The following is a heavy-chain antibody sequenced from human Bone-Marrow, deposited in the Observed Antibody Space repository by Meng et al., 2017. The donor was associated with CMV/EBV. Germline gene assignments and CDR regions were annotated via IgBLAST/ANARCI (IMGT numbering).Heavy chain of an antibody. CDR3: AKGNTYYFDY. Sequence: LSLTCAASGFTFSSYAMHWVRQAPGKGLEWVAFIRYDGSNKYYADSVKGRFTISRDNSKNTLYLQMNNLRAEDTAVYYCAKGNTYYFDYWGQGTLVTVSS. D-gene: IGHD1/OR15-1a*01. V-gene: IGHV3-30*02. CDR1: GFTFSSYA. CDR2: IRYDGSNK. J-gene: IGHJ4*02.